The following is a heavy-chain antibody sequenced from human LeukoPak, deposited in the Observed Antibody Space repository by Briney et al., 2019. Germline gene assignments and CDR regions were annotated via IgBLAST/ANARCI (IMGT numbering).Heavy chain of an antibody. CDR1: GYTFTVYY. V-gene: IGHV1-2*02. CDR3: ARERPTVPAAIGNWFDP. CDR2: INPNSGGT. J-gene: IGHJ5*02. Sequence: ASVKVSCKASGYTFTVYYMHWVRQPPGQGLEWMGWINPNSGGTNYAQKFQGRVTMNRDTSISTAYMELSRLRSDDTAVYYCARERPTVPAAIGNWFDPWGQGTLVSVSS. D-gene: IGHD2-2*02.